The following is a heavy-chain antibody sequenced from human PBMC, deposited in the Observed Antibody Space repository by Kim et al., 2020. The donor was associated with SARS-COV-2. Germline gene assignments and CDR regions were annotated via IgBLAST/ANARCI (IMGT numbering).Heavy chain of an antibody. J-gene: IGHJ6*02. CDR2: IYPGDSDT. Sequence: GESLKISCKGSGYSFTSYWIGWVRQMPGKGLEWMGIIYPGDSDTRYSPSFQGQVTISADKSISTAYLQWSSLKASDTAMYYCATTYYYDSSGYYGSSGMYVWGQGTTVTVSS. V-gene: IGHV5-51*01. CDR1: GYSFTSYW. CDR3: ATTYYYDSSGYYGSSGMYV. D-gene: IGHD3-22*01.